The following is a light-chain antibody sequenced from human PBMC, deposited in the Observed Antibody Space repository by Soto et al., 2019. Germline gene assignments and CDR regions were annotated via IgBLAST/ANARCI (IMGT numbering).Light chain of an antibody. Sequence: EIVMTQSPATLSVSPGERATLSCRASQSVSSNVAWYQQKPGQAPRLLIYGASTRATGIPARFSGSGSGTEFTLTIRSLQSEDFAVYYCQHYNNWPPWTFGQGTKVEIK. CDR2: GAS. V-gene: IGKV3-15*01. CDR1: QSVSSN. CDR3: QHYNNWPPWT. J-gene: IGKJ1*01.